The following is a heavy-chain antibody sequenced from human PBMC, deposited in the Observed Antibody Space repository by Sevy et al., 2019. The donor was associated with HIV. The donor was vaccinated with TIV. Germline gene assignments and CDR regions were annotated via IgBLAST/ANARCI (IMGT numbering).Heavy chain of an antibody. V-gene: IGHV3-33*01. CDR3: ARDSVRGGYYDSSGYYLFDY. D-gene: IGHD3-22*01. CDR2: IWYDGSNK. Sequence: GGSLRLSCAASGFTFSVYGMHWVRQAPGKGLEWVAMIWYDGSNKYYRDSVKGRFTISRDNSKKTLYLQMNSLRAEDMAVYYCARDSVRGGYYDSSGYYLFDYWGQGTLVTVSS. CDR1: GFTFSVYG. J-gene: IGHJ4*02.